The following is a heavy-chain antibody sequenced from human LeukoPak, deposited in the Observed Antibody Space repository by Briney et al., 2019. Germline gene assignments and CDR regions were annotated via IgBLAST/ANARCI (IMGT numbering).Heavy chain of an antibody. J-gene: IGHJ4*02. V-gene: IGHV1-2*02. Sequence: ASVKVSCKASGYTFTGYYMHWVRQAPGQGREWVGWINPNSGGTNYAQKFQGRGTMTRDTSISTAYMELSRLRSDDTAVYYCARGRTYYDSSGPVDYWGQGTLVTVSS. CDR2: INPNSGGT. CDR3: ARGRTYYDSSGPVDY. CDR1: GYTFTGYY. D-gene: IGHD3-22*01.